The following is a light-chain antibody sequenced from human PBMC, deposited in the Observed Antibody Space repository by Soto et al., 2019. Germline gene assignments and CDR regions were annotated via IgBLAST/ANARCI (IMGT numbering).Light chain of an antibody. Sequence: QSALTQPRSVSGSPGQSVTISCTGTSSDVGGYNYVSWYQQHPGKAPKLMIYDVSERPSGVPDRFSGSKSGNTASLTISGLQAEGEADYYCCSYAGSYTFVFAPGTKVTVL. V-gene: IGLV2-11*01. CDR2: DVS. CDR3: CSYAGSYTFV. CDR1: SSDVGGYNY. J-gene: IGLJ1*01.